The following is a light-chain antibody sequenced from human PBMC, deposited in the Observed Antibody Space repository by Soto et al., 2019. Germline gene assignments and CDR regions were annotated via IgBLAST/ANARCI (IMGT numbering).Light chain of an antibody. CDR2: GAS. CDR3: QQNNDWPLT. J-gene: IGKJ4*01. Sequence: EIVMTQSPVTLSVSPGERATLSCRASQSVSSNLAWYQKKPGQAPRLLIDGASIRAAGIPARFSGSGSGTAFTLTISSRQSEDFAVYYCQQNNDWPLTFGGGTKVEIK. CDR1: QSVSSN. V-gene: IGKV3-15*01.